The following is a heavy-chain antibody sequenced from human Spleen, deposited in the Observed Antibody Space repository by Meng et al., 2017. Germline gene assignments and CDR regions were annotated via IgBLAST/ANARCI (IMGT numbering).Heavy chain of an antibody. J-gene: IGHJ4*02. CDR3: ARDEDISAAGKLFGDY. D-gene: IGHD6-13*01. CDR2: IDPKNGDT. Sequence: LGQSGAGVKKPGASVKVSCKPSGYNFPDYYIHWVRQAPGQGLEWMGRIDPKNGDTHYAQKFQGRVTMTGDTSISTAYMDLSGLRSDDTAVYYCARDEDISAAGKLFGDYWGQGTLVTVSS. V-gene: IGHV1-2*06. CDR1: GYNFPDYY.